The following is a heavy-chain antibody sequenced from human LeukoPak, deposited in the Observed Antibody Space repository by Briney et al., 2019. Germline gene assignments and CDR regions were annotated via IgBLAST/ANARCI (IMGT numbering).Heavy chain of an antibody. Sequence: GGSLRLSCAASGFTFSSYWMSWLRQAPGRGLEWVANIKQDGSEHQYVDSVKGRFTISRDNAKNSLYLQMNSLRDEDTAVYYCARDPNKYRGAYYFDHWGQGTLVTVSS. J-gene: IGHJ4*02. CDR1: GFTFSSYW. D-gene: IGHD1-26*01. V-gene: IGHV3-7*01. CDR3: ARDPNKYRGAYYFDH. CDR2: IKQDGSEH.